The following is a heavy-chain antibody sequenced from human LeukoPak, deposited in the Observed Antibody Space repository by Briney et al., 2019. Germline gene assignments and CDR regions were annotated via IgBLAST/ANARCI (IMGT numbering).Heavy chain of an antibody. J-gene: IGHJ4*02. Sequence: PGESLRLSCAASGFTVSSTYMTWVRQAPGKGLEWVAVTYSVGSTYYADSVKGRFTISRDYSKNTLYLQMNTLRAEDTAVYYCARWGDATGYLDYWGQGTLVTVSS. CDR1: GFTVSSTY. D-gene: IGHD3-10*01. CDR2: TYSVGST. V-gene: IGHV3-53*01. CDR3: ARWGDATGYLDY.